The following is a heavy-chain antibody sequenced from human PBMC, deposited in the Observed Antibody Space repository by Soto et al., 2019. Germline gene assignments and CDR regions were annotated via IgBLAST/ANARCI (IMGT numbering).Heavy chain of an antibody. Sequence: EVQLVESGGGLVKPGKSLRLSCEASGFTFSRVSMNWDRQVPGKGLEWVASISSGSSDTWYADSVKGRFIISRDNAQNSLFLQMNTLRPEDTAMYYCARVAYWGAGTQVTVSS. CDR3: ARVAY. V-gene: IGHV3-21*02. CDR2: ISSGSSDT. CDR1: GFTFSRVS. J-gene: IGHJ4*02.